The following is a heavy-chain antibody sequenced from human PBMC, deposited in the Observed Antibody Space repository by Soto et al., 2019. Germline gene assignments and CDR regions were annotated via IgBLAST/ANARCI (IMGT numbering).Heavy chain of an antibody. D-gene: IGHD3-10*01. CDR1: GGTFSSYT. CDR2: IIPILGIA. CDR3: ARDYGSGKLAFDY. J-gene: IGHJ4*02. V-gene: IGHV1-69*04. Sequence: GASVKVSCKASGGTFSSYTISWVRQAPGQGLEWMGRIIPILGIANYAQKFQGRVTITADKSTSTAYMELSSLRSEDTAVYYCARDYGSGKLAFDYWGQGTLVTVSS.